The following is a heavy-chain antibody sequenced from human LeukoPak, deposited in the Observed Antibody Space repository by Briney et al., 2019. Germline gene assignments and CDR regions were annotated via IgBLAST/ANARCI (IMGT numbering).Heavy chain of an antibody. CDR1: GFTFSSYG. V-gene: IGHV3-30*02. Sequence: PGGSLRLSCAASGFTFSSYGMHWVRQAPGKGLEWVAFIRYDGSNKYYADSVKGRFTISRDNAKNSLYLQMNSLRAEDTAVYYCARDWVAVAGTVDYWGQGTLVTVSS. J-gene: IGHJ4*02. D-gene: IGHD6-19*01. CDR2: IRYDGSNK. CDR3: ARDWVAVAGTVDY.